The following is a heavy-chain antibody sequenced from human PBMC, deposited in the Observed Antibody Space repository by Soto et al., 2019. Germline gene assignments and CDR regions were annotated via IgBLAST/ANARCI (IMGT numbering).Heavy chain of an antibody. D-gene: IGHD5-12*01. CDR1: GYTFTSYG. Sequence: GASVKVSCKASGYTFTSYGISWVRQAPGQGLEWMGWISAYNGNTNYAQKLQGRVTMTTDTSTSTAYMELRSLRSDDTAVYYCAIVGDIVATITYFDYRGQRTLVTVSS. CDR3: AIVGDIVATITYFDY. J-gene: IGHJ4*02. CDR2: ISAYNGNT. V-gene: IGHV1-18*01.